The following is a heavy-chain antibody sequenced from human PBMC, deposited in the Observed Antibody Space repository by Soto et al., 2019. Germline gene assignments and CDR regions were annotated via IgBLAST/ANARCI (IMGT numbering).Heavy chain of an antibody. CDR2: INPILGNT. V-gene: IGHV1-8*02. CDR1: GGTFSSYT. CDR3: ARGVGNYYYYYMDV. Sequence: ASVKVSCKASGGTFSSYTISWVRQAPGQGLEWMGWINPILGNTGYAQKFQGRVTMTGNTSISTAYMELSSLRSEDTAVYYCARGVGNYYYYYMDVWGKGTTVTVSS. J-gene: IGHJ6*03.